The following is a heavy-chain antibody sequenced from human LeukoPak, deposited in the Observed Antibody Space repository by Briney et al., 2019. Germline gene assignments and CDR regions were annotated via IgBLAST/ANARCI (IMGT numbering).Heavy chain of an antibody. CDR1: GYSFTSYW. D-gene: IGHD3-22*01. CDR3: ARAPLDSSGNHWGVWFDP. CDR2: IYPGHSDT. J-gene: IGHJ5*02. Sequence: GESLKISCKGSGYSFTSYWIGWVRQMPGKGLEWMGIIYPGHSDTKYSPSFQGQVTMSADRSINTAYLQWSSLKASDTAIYYCARAPLDSSGNHWGVWFDPWGQGTLVTVSS. V-gene: IGHV5-51*01.